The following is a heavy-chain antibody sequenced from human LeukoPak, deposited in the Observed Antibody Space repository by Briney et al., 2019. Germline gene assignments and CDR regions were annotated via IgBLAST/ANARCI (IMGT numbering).Heavy chain of an antibody. D-gene: IGHD1-26*01. CDR2: IYWDDDK. J-gene: IGHJ4*02. Sequence: ASGPTLVKPTQTLTLTCTFSGFSLSTSGVGVGWIRQPPGKALEWLALIYWDDDKRYSPSLKSRLTITKDTSKNQVVFTVTNMDPVDTATYYCARTFPTLYSGSSPFDFWGQGTLVTVSS. CDR3: ARTFPTLYSGSSPFDF. V-gene: IGHV2-5*02. CDR1: GFSLSTSGVG.